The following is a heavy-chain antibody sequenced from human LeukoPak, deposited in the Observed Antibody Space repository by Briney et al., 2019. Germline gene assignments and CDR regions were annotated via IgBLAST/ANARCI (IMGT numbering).Heavy chain of an antibody. Sequence: ASVKVSCKVSGNTLNELSMHRVRQPAGKGLEWMGGFDPEDGKKIYAQKFQGRVALTEDTPTDTVHMELSSLISEDTAVYYCVTAGYANWFDPWGQGTLVVVSS. CDR3: VTAGYANWFDP. CDR2: FDPEDGKK. D-gene: IGHD2-8*01. V-gene: IGHV1-24*01. CDR1: GNTLNELS. J-gene: IGHJ5*02.